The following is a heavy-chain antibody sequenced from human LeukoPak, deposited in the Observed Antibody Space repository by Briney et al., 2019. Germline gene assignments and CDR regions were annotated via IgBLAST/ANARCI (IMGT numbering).Heavy chain of an antibody. Sequence: GGSLRLSCAASRFTFSSYWMSWVRQAPGKGLEWVANIKQDGSEKYYVDSVKGRFTISRDNAKNSLYLQMNSLRAEDTAVYYCARETGTSYYFDYWGQGTLVTVSS. CDR3: ARETGTSYYFDY. D-gene: IGHD1-7*01. CDR1: RFTFSSYW. V-gene: IGHV3-7*01. J-gene: IGHJ4*02. CDR2: IKQDGSEK.